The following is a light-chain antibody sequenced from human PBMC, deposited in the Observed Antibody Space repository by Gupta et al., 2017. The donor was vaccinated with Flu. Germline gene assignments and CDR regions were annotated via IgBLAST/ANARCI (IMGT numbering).Light chain of an antibody. CDR1: QSVSSY. CDR3: QQRSNWLT. J-gene: IGKJ4*01. CDR2: DAS. V-gene: IGKV3-11*01. Sequence: EIVFTQSPATLSLSPGERATLSCRASQSVSSYLAWYQQKPGQAPRLLIYDASNMATGIPDRFSGSGSGTDFTLTSSSRETEDFAVYYGQQRSNWLTFGGGTKVEIK.